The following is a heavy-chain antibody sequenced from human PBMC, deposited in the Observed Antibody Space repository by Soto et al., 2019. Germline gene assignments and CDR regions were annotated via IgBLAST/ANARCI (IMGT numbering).Heavy chain of an antibody. J-gene: IGHJ4*02. D-gene: IGHD5-18*01. CDR3: ATESGSTYGYFDH. V-gene: IGHV4-30-4*01. Sequence: QMHLQELGPGLVKPSETLSLTCTVSGGSVTSDEDYWTWIRQSPGKGLEWIGYISNSGSTGYNPSLKTRLSMSVDRSKNQFTLRLTSVTAADTAVYFCATESGSTYGYFDHWGQGTQVTVSS. CDR2: ISNSGST. CDR1: GGSVTSDEDY.